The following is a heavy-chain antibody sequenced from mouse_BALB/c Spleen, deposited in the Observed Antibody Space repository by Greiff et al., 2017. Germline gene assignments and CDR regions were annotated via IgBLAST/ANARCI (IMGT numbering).Heavy chain of an antibody. Sequence: DVMLVESGGGLVKPGGSLKLSCAASGFTFSSYAMSWVRQTPEKRLEWVATISSGGSYTYYPDSVKGRFTISRDNAKNTLYLQMSSLRSEDTAMYYCASIYYDYDAYWGQGTLVTVSA. CDR2: ISSGGSYT. J-gene: IGHJ3*01. CDR1: GFTFSSYA. V-gene: IGHV5-9-1*01. CDR3: ASIYYDYDAY. D-gene: IGHD2-4*01.